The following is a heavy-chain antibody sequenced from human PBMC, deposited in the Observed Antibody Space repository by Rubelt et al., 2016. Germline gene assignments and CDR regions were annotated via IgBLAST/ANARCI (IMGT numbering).Heavy chain of an antibody. CDR2: ISGSGGST. CDR3: ARERAISILGEDYDYVWGSSFDY. CDR1: GFTFSSYA. D-gene: IGHD3-16*01. Sequence: RLSCAASGFTFSSYAMSWVRQAPGKGLEWVSAISGSGGSTYYADSVKGRFTISRDNSKNTLYLQMNSLRAEDTAVYYCARERAISILGEDYDYVWGSSFDYWGQGTLVTVSS. J-gene: IGHJ4*02. V-gene: IGHV3-23*01.